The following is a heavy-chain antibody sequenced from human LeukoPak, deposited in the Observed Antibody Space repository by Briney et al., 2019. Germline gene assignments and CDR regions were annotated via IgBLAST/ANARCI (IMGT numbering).Heavy chain of an antibody. CDR3: ASMSN. J-gene: IGHJ4*02. V-gene: IGHV3-53*01. CDR1: GFNISGNY. CDR2: IYRGGDT. Sequence: GGSLSLSCAASGFNISGNYISWVRQAPGKGLEWVSVIYRGGDTYYADSVKGRFTVSRDISKNTLYLQMNSLRAEDTAVYYCASMSNWGQGILVTVSS. D-gene: IGHD3-10*02.